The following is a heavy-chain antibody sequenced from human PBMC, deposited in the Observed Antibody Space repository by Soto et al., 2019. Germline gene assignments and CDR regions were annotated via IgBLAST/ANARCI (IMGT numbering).Heavy chain of an antibody. V-gene: IGHV3-23*01. D-gene: IGHD3-3*01. CDR3: AKAPVLRFLEWLLDY. CDR2: ISGSGGST. J-gene: IGHJ4*02. Sequence: PGGSLRLSCAASGFTFSSYAMSWVRQAPGKGLEWVSAISGSGGSTYYADSVKGRFTISRDNSKNTLYLQMNSLRAEDTAVYYCAKAPVLRFLEWLLDYWGQGTLVTVCS. CDR1: GFTFSSYA.